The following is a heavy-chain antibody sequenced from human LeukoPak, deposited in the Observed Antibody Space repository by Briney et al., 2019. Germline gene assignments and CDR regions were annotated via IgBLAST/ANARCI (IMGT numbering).Heavy chain of an antibody. CDR2: ISWNSGSI. D-gene: IGHD3-3*01. V-gene: IGHV3-9*03. J-gene: IGHJ1*01. Sequence: GGSLRLSCAASGFTFDDYAMHWVRQAPGKGLEWVSGISWNSGSIGYADSVKGRFTISRDNAKNSLYLQMNSLRAEDMALYYCAKDRYYDFWSGYQGAFQHWGQGTLVTVSS. CDR3: AKDRYYDFWSGYQGAFQH. CDR1: GFTFDDYA.